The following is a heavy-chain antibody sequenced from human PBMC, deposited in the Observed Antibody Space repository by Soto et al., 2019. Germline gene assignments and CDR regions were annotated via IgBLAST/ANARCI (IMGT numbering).Heavy chain of an antibody. D-gene: IGHD2-2*01. V-gene: IGHV1-69*12. Sequence: QVQLVQSGAEVKKPGSSVKVSCKASGGTFSSYAISWVRQAPGQGLEWMGGIIPIFGTANYAQKFQGRVTITADESTSKDYMELSSLRSEDTAVYYCARAVFVLVPDAMYYYYGMDVWGQGTTVTVSS. CDR3: ARAVFVLVPDAMYYYYGMDV. J-gene: IGHJ6*02. CDR1: GGTFSSYA. CDR2: IIPIFGTA.